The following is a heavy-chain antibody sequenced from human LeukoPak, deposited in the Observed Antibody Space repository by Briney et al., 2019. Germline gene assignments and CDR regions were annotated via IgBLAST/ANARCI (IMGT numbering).Heavy chain of an antibody. CDR2: ISSSSSYI. D-gene: IGHD1-26*01. Sequence: PGGSLRLSCAASGFTFSSYSMNWVRQAPGKGLEWVSSISSSSSYIYYADSVKGRFTISRDNAKNSLYLQMNSLRAEDTAVYYCARDSGSYSRWFDPWGQGTLVTVSS. CDR3: ARDSGSYSRWFDP. J-gene: IGHJ5*02. CDR1: GFTFSSYS. V-gene: IGHV3-21*01.